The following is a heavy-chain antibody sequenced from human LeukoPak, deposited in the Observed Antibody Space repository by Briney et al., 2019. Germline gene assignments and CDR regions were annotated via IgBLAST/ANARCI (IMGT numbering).Heavy chain of an antibody. V-gene: IGHV4-39*07. CDR1: GDSISSSSYY. CDR3: ARQYSSDAPFDV. CDR2: IYYSGSS. Sequence: SETLSLTCTVSGDSISSSSYYWGWIRQPPGKGLEWIANIYYSGSSYYNPSLKSRVTVSLDTSKNQFSLKLSSVTAADTAVYYCARQYSSDAPFDVWGQGTMVIVSS. D-gene: IGHD2-21*01. J-gene: IGHJ3*01.